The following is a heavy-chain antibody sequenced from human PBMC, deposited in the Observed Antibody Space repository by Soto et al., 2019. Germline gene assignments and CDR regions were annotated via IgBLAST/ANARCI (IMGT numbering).Heavy chain of an antibody. CDR3: ARDLRPTIFGVVGLDYYYHYMDV. Sequence: SETLSLTCTVSGGSISSGGYYWSWTRQHPGKGLEWIGYIYYSGSTYYNPSLKSRVTISVDTSKNQFSLKLSSVTAADTAVYYCARDLRPTIFGVVGLDYYYHYMDVWGKRTTVTVSS. D-gene: IGHD3-3*01. V-gene: IGHV4-31*03. CDR2: IYYSGST. CDR1: GGSISSGGYY. J-gene: IGHJ6*03.